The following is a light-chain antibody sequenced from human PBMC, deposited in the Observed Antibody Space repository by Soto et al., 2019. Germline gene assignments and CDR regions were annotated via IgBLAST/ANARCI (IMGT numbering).Light chain of an antibody. CDR1: QSVGGH. J-gene: IGKJ5*01. CDR2: DAS. CDR3: QQRNNWPPSIT. Sequence: EIVLTQSPATLSLSPEERATLSCRASQSVGGHLAWYQQKPGQAPRLLIYDASDRATGIPARFSGSGSETDFTLTISSLEPDDIAVYYCQQRNNWPPSITFGQGTRLEIK. V-gene: IGKV3-11*01.